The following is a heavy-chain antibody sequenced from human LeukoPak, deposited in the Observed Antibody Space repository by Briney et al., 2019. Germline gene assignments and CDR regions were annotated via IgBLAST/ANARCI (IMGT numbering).Heavy chain of an antibody. J-gene: IGHJ6*03. CDR2: IYYSGST. CDR3: ARVPTYYDFWSGYKIYYYYYYMDV. CDR1: GGSVSSGSYY. D-gene: IGHD3-3*01. Sequence: PSETLSLTCTVSGGSVSSGSYYWSWIRQPPGKGREWIGYIYYSGSTNYNPSLRSRVTISVDTSKNQFSLKLSSVTAAATAVYYCARVPTYYDFWSGYKIYYYYYYMDVWGKGTTVTVSS. V-gene: IGHV4-61*01.